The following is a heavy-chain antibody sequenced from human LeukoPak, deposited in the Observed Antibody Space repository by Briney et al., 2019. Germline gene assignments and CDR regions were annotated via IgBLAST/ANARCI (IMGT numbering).Heavy chain of an antibody. J-gene: IGHJ6*02. D-gene: IGHD6-19*01. V-gene: IGHV1-18*01. CDR1: GYIFTNYG. CDR3: ARWSGGSDWLYHNGMDV. CDR2: ISNYNGNT. Sequence: PGASVKVSCKASGYIFTNYGFGWVRQAPGQGLEWMGWISNYNGNTNYAQKFLGKVTMTTDTYTTTAYMELRSLRSDDTAVYYCARWSGGSDWLYHNGMDVWGQGTTVIVSS.